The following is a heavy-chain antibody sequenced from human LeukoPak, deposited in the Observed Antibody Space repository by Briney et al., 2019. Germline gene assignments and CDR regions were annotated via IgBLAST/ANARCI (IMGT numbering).Heavy chain of an antibody. CDR2: ISTNSGDA. J-gene: IGHJ4*02. CDR1: DYSFRTFG. CDR3: ARDYYYDSSGYLLDK. Sequence: ASVKVSCKTSDYSFRTFGITWVRQAPGQDLEWMGWISTNSGDANYAQNLQGRVTMTTDTSTSTAYMELRSLRSDDTAVYYCARDYYYDSSGYLLDKWGQGTLVTVSS. D-gene: IGHD3-22*01. V-gene: IGHV1-18*01.